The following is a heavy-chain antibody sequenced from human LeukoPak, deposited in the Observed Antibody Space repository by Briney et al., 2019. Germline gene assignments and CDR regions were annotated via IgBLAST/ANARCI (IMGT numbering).Heavy chain of an antibody. Sequence: ASVKVSCKASGYIFTGYYMHWVRQAPGQGLEWMGWINPNSGGTNYAQKFQGRVTMTRDTSISTAYMELSRLRSDDTAVYYCAGPTTHSYYYYYMDVWGKGTTVTVSS. D-gene: IGHD1-1*01. CDR1: GYIFTGYY. V-gene: IGHV1-2*02. CDR2: INPNSGGT. J-gene: IGHJ6*03. CDR3: AGPTTHSYYYYYMDV.